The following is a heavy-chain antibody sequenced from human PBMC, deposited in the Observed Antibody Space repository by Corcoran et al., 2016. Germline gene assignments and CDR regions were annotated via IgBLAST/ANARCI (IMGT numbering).Heavy chain of an antibody. D-gene: IGHD6-13*01. V-gene: IGHV3-53*01. CDR1: GFTVSSNY. CDR2: IYSGGST. J-gene: IGHJ5*02. Sequence: EVQLVESGGGLIQPGGSLRLSCAASGFTVSSNYMSWVRQAPGKGLEWVSVIYSGGSTYYADAVKGRFTIPRDNSKNTLYLQMNSLRAEDTAVDYCARAEGRYSSSWSPGLCDPWGQGTLVTVSS. CDR3: ARAEGRYSSSWSPGLCDP.